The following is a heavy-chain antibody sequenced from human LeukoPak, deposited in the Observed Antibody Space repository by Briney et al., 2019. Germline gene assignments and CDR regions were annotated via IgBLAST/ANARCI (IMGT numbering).Heavy chain of an antibody. CDR2: IIPIFGTA. CDR3: ARGAYDFWSGWQTYYFDY. J-gene: IGHJ4*02. CDR1: GGTFSSYA. V-gene: IGHV1-69*13. D-gene: IGHD3-3*01. Sequence: SVKVSCKASGGTFSSYAISWVRQAPGQGLEWMGGIIPIFGTANYAQKFQGRVTITADESTSTAYMELSSLRSEDTAVYYCARGAYDFWSGWQTYYFDYWGQGTLVTVSS.